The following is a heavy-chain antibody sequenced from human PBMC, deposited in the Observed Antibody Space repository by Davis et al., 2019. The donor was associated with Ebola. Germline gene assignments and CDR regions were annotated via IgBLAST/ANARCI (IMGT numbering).Heavy chain of an antibody. Sequence: GESLKISCAASGFTFSSYSMNWVRQAPGKGLEWVSYISSSSSTIYYADSVKGRFTISRDNAKNSLYLQMNSLRDEDTAVYYCARDPAVLWFGENPDYWGQGTLVTVSS. D-gene: IGHD3-10*01. CDR2: ISSSSSTI. V-gene: IGHV3-48*02. CDR1: GFTFSSYS. J-gene: IGHJ4*02. CDR3: ARDPAVLWFGENPDY.